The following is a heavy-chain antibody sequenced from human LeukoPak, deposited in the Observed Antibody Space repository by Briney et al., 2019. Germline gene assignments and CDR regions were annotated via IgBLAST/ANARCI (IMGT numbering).Heavy chain of an antibody. D-gene: IGHD6-6*01. J-gene: IGHJ5*02. CDR2: INHDESKK. CDR3: AISTYSSSPS. V-gene: IGHV3-7*01. CDR1: GFAFSDHW. Sequence: GGSLRLSCAASGFAFSDHWMIWVRQAPGKELEWVANINHDESKKYSVDSVEGRFTISRDNAKNSLYLQMNSLRAEDTAVYYCAISTYSSSPSWGQGTLVTVSS.